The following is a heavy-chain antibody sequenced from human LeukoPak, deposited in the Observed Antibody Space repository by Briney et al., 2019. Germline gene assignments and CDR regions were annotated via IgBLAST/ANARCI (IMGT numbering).Heavy chain of an antibody. Sequence: ASVKVSCKASGYTFTGYYMHWVRQAPGQGLEWMGWINPNSGDTNYAQKFQGRVTVTRDMSISTAYMELSWLSTDDTAVYYCARVGSSGWYVHPTLDYWGQGTLVTVSS. CDR1: GYTFTGYY. CDR2: INPNSGDT. CDR3: ARVGSSGWYVHPTLDY. V-gene: IGHV1-2*02. D-gene: IGHD6-19*01. J-gene: IGHJ4*02.